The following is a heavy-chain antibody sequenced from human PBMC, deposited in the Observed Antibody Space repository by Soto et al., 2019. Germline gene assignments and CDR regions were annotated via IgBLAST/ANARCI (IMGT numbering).Heavy chain of an antibody. V-gene: IGHV3-23*01. J-gene: IGHJ4*02. CDR2: ISGSGGST. CDR3: APRGYDILTGYRTLDY. D-gene: IGHD3-9*01. Sequence: GGSLRLSCAASGFTLSSYAMSWVRQAPGKGLEWVSAISGSGGSTYYADSVKGRFTISRDNSKNTLYLQMNSLRAEDTAVYYCAPRGYDILTGYRTLDYWGQGTLVTVSS. CDR1: GFTLSSYA.